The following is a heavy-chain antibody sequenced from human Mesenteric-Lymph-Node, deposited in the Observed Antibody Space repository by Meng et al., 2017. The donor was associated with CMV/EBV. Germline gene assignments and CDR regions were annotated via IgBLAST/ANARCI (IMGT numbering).Heavy chain of an antibody. J-gene: IGHJ2*01. CDR1: GGSVSSRAYY. Sequence: SETLSLTCTVSGGSVSSRAYYWGWIRQPPGKGLEWIGGIYYSGSTYYNASLKSRVTISVDTSKKQFSLNLSSVTAVDTAVYYCASRHCSSTSCAYWYFDLWGRGTLVTVSS. D-gene: IGHD2-2*01. CDR2: IYYSGST. V-gene: IGHV4-39*07. CDR3: ASRHCSSTSCAYWYFDL.